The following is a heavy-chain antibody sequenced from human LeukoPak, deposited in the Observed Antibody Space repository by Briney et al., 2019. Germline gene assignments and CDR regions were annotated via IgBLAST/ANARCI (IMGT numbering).Heavy chain of an antibody. CDR3: ARDYNNYVPDY. D-gene: IGHD4-11*01. Sequence: GGSLRLSCAASGFTFSSYAMSWVRQAPGKGLEWVSVISATATYYADSVKGRFTISRDTSRNTLYLQMNSLRAEDTAMYYCARDYNNYVPDYWGQGTLVTISS. CDR1: GFTFSSYA. CDR2: ISATAT. J-gene: IGHJ4*02. V-gene: IGHV3-23*01.